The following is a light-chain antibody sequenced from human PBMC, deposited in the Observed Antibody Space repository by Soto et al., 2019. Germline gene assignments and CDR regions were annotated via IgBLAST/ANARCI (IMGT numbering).Light chain of an antibody. V-gene: IGKV1-9*01. CDR1: QGISSY. CDR2: AAS. J-gene: IGKJ4*01. CDR3: QQLNSYPRLT. Sequence: DIQLTQSPSFLSASVGDRVTITCRASQGISSYLAWYQQKPGKAPKLLIYAASTLRSGVPSRFSGSGSGTEFTLTISCLQPEDFATYYCQQLNSYPRLTFGGGTKVEMK.